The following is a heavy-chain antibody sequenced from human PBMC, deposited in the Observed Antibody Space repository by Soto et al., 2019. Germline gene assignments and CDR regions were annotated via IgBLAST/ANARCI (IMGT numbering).Heavy chain of an antibody. Sequence: AATLSLTCPVTGDSINRRSYYLVWIRQPPGKGLEWIGSIYYSGRTYNNPSLRSRVSMSIDTSKDQFSLKLKSVTAADTALYFCARQRTSVVTQAYFDVWGPGSLVTVSS. V-gene: IGHV4-39*01. CDR1: GDSINRRSYY. CDR3: ARQRTSVVTQAYFDV. CDR2: IYYSGRT. J-gene: IGHJ4*02. D-gene: IGHD2-21*02.